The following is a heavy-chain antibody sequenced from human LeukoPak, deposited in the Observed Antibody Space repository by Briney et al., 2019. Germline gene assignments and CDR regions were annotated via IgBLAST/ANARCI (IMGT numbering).Heavy chain of an antibody. Sequence: SVKVSCKASGGTFSSYAINWVRQAPGQGLEWMGGIIPIFGTANYAQKFQGRVTITADESTSTAYMELRSLRSDDTAVYYCARDWVGYYGSGSGGDWFDPWGQGTLVTVSS. CDR2: IIPIFGTA. CDR1: GGTFSSYA. D-gene: IGHD3-10*01. J-gene: IGHJ5*02. CDR3: ARDWVGYYGSGSGGDWFDP. V-gene: IGHV1-69*13.